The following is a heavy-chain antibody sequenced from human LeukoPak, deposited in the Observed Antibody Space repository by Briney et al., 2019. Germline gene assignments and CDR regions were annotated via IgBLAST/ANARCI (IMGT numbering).Heavy chain of an antibody. J-gene: IGHJ3*02. D-gene: IGHD3-22*01. CDR3: ARTITTGAFDI. Sequence: PSETLSLTCTVSGGSISSYYWSWIRQPPGKGLEWIGYIYYSGSTNYNPSLKSRVTISVDTSKNQFSLKLSSVTAADTAVYYRARTITTGAFDIWGQGTMVTVSS. V-gene: IGHV4-59*08. CDR2: IYYSGST. CDR1: GGSISSYY.